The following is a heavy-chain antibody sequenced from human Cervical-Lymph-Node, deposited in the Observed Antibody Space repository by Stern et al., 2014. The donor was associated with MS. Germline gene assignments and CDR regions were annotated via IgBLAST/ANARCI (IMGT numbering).Heavy chain of an antibody. V-gene: IGHV3-64*01. D-gene: IGHD2-21*02. J-gene: IGHJ2*01. Sequence: EVQLVESGGGLVQPGGSLRFSWAASGFTFSSYVMHWVRQAPGKGLEYVSVISSNGGSTYYANSVKGRLTISRDNSKNTLYLHMGSLRVEDMAVYYCARGVTYCGGDCYGWYFDLWGRGTLVTVSS. CDR3: ARGVTYCGGDCYGWYFDL. CDR1: GFTFSSYV. CDR2: ISSNGGST.